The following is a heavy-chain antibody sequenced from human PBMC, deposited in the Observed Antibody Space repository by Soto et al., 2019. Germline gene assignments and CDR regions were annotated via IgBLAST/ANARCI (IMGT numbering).Heavy chain of an antibody. CDR3: ARSGGLDRDFNY. V-gene: IGHV1-3*01. D-gene: IGHD2-15*01. CDR1: GYTFTVYA. Sequence: ASVKVSCKASGYTFTVYAMHWVRQAPGQRLEWMGWINAGNGNTKYSQKFQGRVTITRDTSASTAYMELSSLRSEDTAVYYCARSGGLDRDFNYWGQGSLVTVSS. CDR2: INAGNGNT. J-gene: IGHJ4*02.